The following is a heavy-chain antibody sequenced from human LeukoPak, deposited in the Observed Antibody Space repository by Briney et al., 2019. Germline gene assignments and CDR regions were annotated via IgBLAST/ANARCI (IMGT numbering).Heavy chain of an antibody. CDR1: GFTFSSYG. CDR2: IWDDGSNK. J-gene: IGHJ4*02. CDR3: ARDYYYDSSGYQGMDY. V-gene: IGHV3-33*01. D-gene: IGHD3-22*01. Sequence: GGSLRLSCAASGFTFSSYGMHWVRQAPGKGLEWVAVIWDDGSNKYYADSVKGRFTISRDNSKNTLYLQMNSLRAEDTAVYYCARDYYYDSSGYQGMDYWGQRTLVTVSS.